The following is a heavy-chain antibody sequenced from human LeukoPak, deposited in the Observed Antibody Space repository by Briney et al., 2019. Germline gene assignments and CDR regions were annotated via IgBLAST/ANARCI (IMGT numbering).Heavy chain of an antibody. D-gene: IGHD2-2*01. CDR3: ARMVFPYCTSTRCSDYYYYYMDV. Sequence: PGGSLRLSCAASGFTFSGYWMSWVRQAPGKGLEWVANIKEDGGDKYYVDSVKGRFTISRDNAKNSLYLHMNSLRAEDTAVYYCARMVFPYCTSTRCSDYYYYYMDVWGKGTTVTVS. J-gene: IGHJ6*03. CDR1: GFTFSGYW. CDR2: IKEDGGDK. V-gene: IGHV3-7*01.